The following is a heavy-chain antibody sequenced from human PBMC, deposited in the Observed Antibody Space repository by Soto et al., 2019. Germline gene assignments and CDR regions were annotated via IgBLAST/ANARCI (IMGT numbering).Heavy chain of an antibody. D-gene: IGHD3-3*01. CDR2: IYYSGST. J-gene: IGHJ4*02. Sequence: QLLESGPGLVKPSETLSLTCTVSGGSISSSSYYWGWIRQPPGKGLEWIGSIYYSGSTYYNPSLKSRVTISVDTSKNQFSLKLSSVTAADTAVYYCARTRRITIFGVVISPFDYWGQGTLVTVSS. CDR1: GGSISSSSYY. V-gene: IGHV4-39*01. CDR3: ARTRRITIFGVVISPFDY.